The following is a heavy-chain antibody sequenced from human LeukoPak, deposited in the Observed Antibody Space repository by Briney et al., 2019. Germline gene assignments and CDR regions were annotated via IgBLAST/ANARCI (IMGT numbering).Heavy chain of an antibody. J-gene: IGHJ2*01. CDR1: GGSFSGYY. CDR2: INQSGST. V-gene: IGHV4-34*01. Sequence: PSETLSLTCAVYGGSFSGYYWSWIRQPPGKGLEWIGEINQSGSTNYNPSLKSRVTISVDTSKNQFSLRLNSVTAADTAVYYCARVLEGSSGQHWYFDLWGRGTLVTVSS. D-gene: IGHD6-19*01. CDR3: ARVLEGSSGQHWYFDL.